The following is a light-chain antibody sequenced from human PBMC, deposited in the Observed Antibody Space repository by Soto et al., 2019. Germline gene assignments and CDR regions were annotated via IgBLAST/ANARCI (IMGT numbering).Light chain of an antibody. CDR3: QKYGSAAQT. Sequence: DIQMTQSPSSLSASVGDRVTITCRASQGISNHLAWYQQKPGKVPKLLIYAAFTLQSGVPSRFSGGGSGTDFTLTISSLQPEDVATYYCQKYGSAAQTFGQGTKVDIK. V-gene: IGKV1-27*01. CDR2: AAF. J-gene: IGKJ1*01. CDR1: QGISNH.